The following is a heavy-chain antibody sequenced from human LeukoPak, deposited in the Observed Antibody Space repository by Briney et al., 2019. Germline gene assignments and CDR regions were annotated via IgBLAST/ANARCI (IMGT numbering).Heavy chain of an antibody. D-gene: IGHD4-11*01. J-gene: IGHJ4*02. V-gene: IGHV3-33*01. CDR1: GLTFSSYG. CDR2: LWHDGRNK. CDR3: ARGTTVLDY. Sequence: PGGSLRLSCAASGLTFSSYGMHWARPAPDKALEWVAVLWHDGRNKYYADSVKSRFTIFRDNSKNTLYLQINSLRAHDTAVYYCARGTTVLDYWGQGTLVTVSS.